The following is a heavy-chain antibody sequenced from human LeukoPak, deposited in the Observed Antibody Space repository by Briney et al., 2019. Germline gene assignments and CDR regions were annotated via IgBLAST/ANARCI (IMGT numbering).Heavy chain of an antibody. D-gene: IGHD5-18*01. CDR2: INPNSGGT. Sequence: AAVTVSCKASGYTFTGYYMHWVRQAPGQGLEWMGWINPNSGGTYYAQKFQGRVTMTRGTSISTAYMELSRLRSDDTAVYYCARDESSVVDTATGIDYWGQGTLVTVSS. J-gene: IGHJ4*02. V-gene: IGHV1-2*02. CDR1: GYTFTGYY. CDR3: ARDESSVVDTATGIDY.